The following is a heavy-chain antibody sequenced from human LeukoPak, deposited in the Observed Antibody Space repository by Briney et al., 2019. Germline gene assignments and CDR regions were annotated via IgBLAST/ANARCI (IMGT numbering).Heavy chain of an antibody. CDR2: INHSGST. CDR1: GGSFSGYY. CDR3: ARALPPSYYGMDV. J-gene: IGHJ6*02. V-gene: IGHV4-34*01. Sequence: SETLSLTCADYGGSFSGYYWSWIRQPPGKGLEWIGEINHSGSTNYNPSLKSRVTISVDTSKNQFSLKLSSVTAADTAVYYCARALPPSYYGMDVWGQGTTVTVSS. D-gene: IGHD1-14*01.